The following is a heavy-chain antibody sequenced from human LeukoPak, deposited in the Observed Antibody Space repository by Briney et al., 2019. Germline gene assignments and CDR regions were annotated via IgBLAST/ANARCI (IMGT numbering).Heavy chain of an antibody. CDR3: TRRRRDGYNFDL. V-gene: IGHV4-59*01. CDR2: VFSSGST. CDR1: GGSISSYY. J-gene: IGHJ4*02. Sequence: PSETLSLTCTVSGGSISSYYWSWIRQPPGKGLEWIGYVFSSGSTTYNPSLKSRVTISVDTSKNQFSLELSSVTAADTAMYYCTRRRRDGYNFDLWGQETLVTVSS. D-gene: IGHD5-24*01.